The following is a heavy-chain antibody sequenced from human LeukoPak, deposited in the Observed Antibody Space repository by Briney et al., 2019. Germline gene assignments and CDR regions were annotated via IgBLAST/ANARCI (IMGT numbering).Heavy chain of an antibody. V-gene: IGHV4-39*01. CDR1: GGSISSSSYY. CDR2: IYYSGST. D-gene: IGHD2-2*01. J-gene: IGHJ5*02. Sequence: SETLSLTCTVSGGSISSSSYYWGWICQPPGKGLEWIGSIYYSGSTYYNPSLKSRVTISVDTSKNQFSLKLSSVTAADTAVYYCARRPHRSSTNWFDPWGQGTLVTVSS. CDR3: ARRPHRSSTNWFDP.